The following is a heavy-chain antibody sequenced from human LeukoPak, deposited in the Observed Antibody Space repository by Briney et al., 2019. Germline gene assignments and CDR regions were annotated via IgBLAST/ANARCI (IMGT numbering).Heavy chain of an antibody. D-gene: IGHD3-22*01. J-gene: IGHJ4*02. CDR1: GGSFSGYY. CDR2: INHSGST. V-gene: IGHV4-34*01. CDR3: ARGRIDITMTVARKKYFDY. Sequence: PSETLSLTCAVYGGSFSGYYWSWIRQPPGKGLEWIGEINHSGSTNYNPSLKSRVTISVDTSKNQFSLKLSSVTAADTAVYYCARGRIDITMTVARKKYFDYWGQGTLVTVSS.